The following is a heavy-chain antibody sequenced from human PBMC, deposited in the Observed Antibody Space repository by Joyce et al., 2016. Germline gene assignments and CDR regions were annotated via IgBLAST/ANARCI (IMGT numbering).Heavy chain of an antibody. CDR1: GGAFSNFT. J-gene: IGHJ6*02. V-gene: IGHV1-69*12. CDR3: ARGGTSSDHFFFYTLDI. D-gene: IGHD1-14*01. CDR2: IIPFFGAA. Sequence: QVLLVQSGATVKRPGSSLKVSCKSSGGAFSNFTVNWVRQAHGQRLEWMGGIIPFFGAAKYAEHFQGRVTLTADVSTRTAFMELSSLTSADTAVYYCARGGTSSDHFFFYTLDIWGPGTTVIVSS.